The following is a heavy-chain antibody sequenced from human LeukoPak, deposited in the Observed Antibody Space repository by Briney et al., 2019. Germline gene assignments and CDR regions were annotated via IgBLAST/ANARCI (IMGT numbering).Heavy chain of an antibody. CDR2: INHSGST. D-gene: IGHD3-10*01. CDR3: ARAISYGSGSYYAAYYFDY. CDR1: GGSFSGYY. J-gene: IGHJ4*02. Sequence: PSETLSLTCAVYGGSFSGYYWSWIRQPPGKGLEWIGEINHSGSTNYNPSLKSRVTISVDTSKNQFSLKLSSVTAADTAVYYCARAISYGSGSYYAAYYFDYWGQGTLVTVSS. V-gene: IGHV4-34*01.